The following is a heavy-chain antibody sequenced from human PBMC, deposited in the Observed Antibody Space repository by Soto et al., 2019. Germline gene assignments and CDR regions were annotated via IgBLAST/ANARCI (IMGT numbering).Heavy chain of an antibody. Sequence: LRLSCAASGFTFSGFSMNWVRQAPGKGLEWVSSVTSSPSSMFYADSVKGRFTISRDDAKDSLFLQMNSLRADDTAVYYCAREADFASSGYVLDYWGLGTLVTVSS. J-gene: IGHJ4*02. V-gene: IGHV3-21*01. CDR2: VTSSPSSM. D-gene: IGHD3-22*01. CDR3: AREADFASSGYVLDY. CDR1: GFTFSGFS.